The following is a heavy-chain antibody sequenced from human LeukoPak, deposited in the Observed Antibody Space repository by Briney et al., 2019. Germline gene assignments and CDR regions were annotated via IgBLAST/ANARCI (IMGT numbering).Heavy chain of an antibody. J-gene: IGHJ4*02. Sequence: GGSLRLSCAASGFTFSSYSMNWVRQAPGKGLEWVSSISSSSSYIYYADSVKGRFTISRDNAKNSLYLQMNSLRAEDTAVYYCARGGAAAGALDYWGQGTQVTVSS. D-gene: IGHD6-13*01. CDR1: GFTFSSYS. V-gene: IGHV3-21*01. CDR3: ARGGAAAGALDY. CDR2: ISSSSSYI.